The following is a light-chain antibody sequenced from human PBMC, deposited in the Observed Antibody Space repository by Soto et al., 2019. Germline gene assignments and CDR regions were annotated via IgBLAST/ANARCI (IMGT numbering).Light chain of an antibody. J-gene: IGLJ1*01. CDR1: SSNIGSNT. V-gene: IGLV1-44*01. Sequence: QSVLTQPPSASGTPGQRVTISCSGSSSNIGSNTVNWYQQLPGTAPKLLIYNNNQRPSGVPDRSAGSKSGTSGSLAISGRQSEDDGDYYCAAWDDSPNGYVFGTGTQVTVL. CDR3: AAWDDSPNGYV. CDR2: NNN.